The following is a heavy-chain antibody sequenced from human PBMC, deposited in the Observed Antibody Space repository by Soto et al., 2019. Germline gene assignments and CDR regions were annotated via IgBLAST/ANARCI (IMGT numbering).Heavy chain of an antibody. D-gene: IGHD4-17*01. Sequence: QVQLVESGGGVVQPGRSLRLSCAASGFTFSSYAMHWVRQAPGKGLEWVAVISYDGSNKYYADSVKGRFTISRDNSKNTLDLQINGLSAEDTAVYYCAREPISDYGDHCECLDVCGQGTTVTVSS. CDR1: GFTFSSYA. CDR2: ISYDGSNK. J-gene: IGHJ6*02. V-gene: IGHV3-30-3*01. CDR3: AREPISDYGDHCECLDV.